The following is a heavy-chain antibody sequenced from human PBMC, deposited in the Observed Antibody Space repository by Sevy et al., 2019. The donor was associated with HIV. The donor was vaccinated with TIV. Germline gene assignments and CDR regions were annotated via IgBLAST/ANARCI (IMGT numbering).Heavy chain of an antibody. D-gene: IGHD1-26*01. CDR3: AGENAWGRGYS. V-gene: IGHV4-59*08. Sequence: SETLSLTCTVSGGSITSLYWNWIRRPPAKGLEWIANVYYNGHINYNPSLKSRVTFSLDTSKNQFSLRLSSVTAADTAMYYCAGENAWGRGYSWGQGTLVTVSS. J-gene: IGHJ4*02. CDR2: VYYNGHI. CDR1: GGSITSLY.